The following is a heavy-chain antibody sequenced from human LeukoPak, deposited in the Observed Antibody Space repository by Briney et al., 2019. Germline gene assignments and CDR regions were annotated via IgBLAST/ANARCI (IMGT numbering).Heavy chain of an antibody. D-gene: IGHD6-19*01. V-gene: IGHV4-4*02. Sequence: PSGTLSLTCDVSGISVTTSDGWSWVRQSPGKALEWLGHIYQNETTNYNPSLKSRLIISIDKANNQFSLNLKSVSAADTAVYYCARGRDEAVAVNPLDFWGQGNLVTVSS. CDR2: IYQNETT. J-gene: IGHJ4*02. CDR1: GISVTTSDG. CDR3: ARGRDEAVAVNPLDF.